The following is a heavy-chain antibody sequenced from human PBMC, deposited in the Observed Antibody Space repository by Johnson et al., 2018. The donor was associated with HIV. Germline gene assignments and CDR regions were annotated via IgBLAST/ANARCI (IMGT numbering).Heavy chain of an antibody. J-gene: IGHJ3*01. CDR1: GFTFSSYW. Sequence: QVQLVESGGGWVKPGGSLSLSCAASGFTFSSYWMSWVRQAPGKGLEWVAVISYDGSNKYYADSVKGRFTISRDNSKNTLYLQMNSLRAEDTAVYYCARDGESQQLPLGDALDVWGRGTMVIVSS. CDR2: ISYDGSNK. D-gene: IGHD6-13*01. CDR3: ARDGESQQLPLGDALDV. V-gene: IGHV3-30*03.